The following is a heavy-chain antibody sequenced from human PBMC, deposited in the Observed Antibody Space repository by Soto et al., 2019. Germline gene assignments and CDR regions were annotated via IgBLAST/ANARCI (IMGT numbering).Heavy chain of an antibody. CDR3: APARYCSGGSCYLDY. V-gene: IGHV3-23*01. Sequence: GGSLRLSCAASGFTFSSYAMSWVRQAPGKGLEWVSAISGSGGSTYYADSVKGRFTISRDNSKNTLYLQMNSLRAEDTAVYYCAPARYCSGGSCYLDYWGQGTLVTVSS. CDR2: ISGSGGST. CDR1: GFTFSSYA. D-gene: IGHD2-15*01. J-gene: IGHJ4*02.